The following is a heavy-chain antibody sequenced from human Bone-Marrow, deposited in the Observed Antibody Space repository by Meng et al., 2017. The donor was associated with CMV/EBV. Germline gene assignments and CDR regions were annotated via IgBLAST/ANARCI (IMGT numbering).Heavy chain of an antibody. V-gene: IGHV3-73*01. CDR1: GFTFSGSA. J-gene: IGHJ4*02. CDR3: TRSTAVAGKNFDY. Sequence: GGSLRLSCAASGFTFSGSAMHWVRQASGKGLEWVGRIRSKANSYATAYAASVKGRFTISRDDSKNTAYLQMNSLKTEDTAGYYCTRSTAVAGKNFDYWGQGTLVTVSS. CDR2: IRSKANSYAT. D-gene: IGHD6-19*01.